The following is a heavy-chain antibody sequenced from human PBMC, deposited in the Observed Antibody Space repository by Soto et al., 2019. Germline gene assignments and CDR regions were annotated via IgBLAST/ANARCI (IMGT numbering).Heavy chain of an antibody. CDR1: GFTFTSSA. V-gene: IGHV1-58*01. D-gene: IGHD1-26*01. CDR3: AATGVYSGSYHCYFGY. Sequence: SVKVSCKASGFTFTSSAVQWVRQARGQRLEWIGWIVVGSGNTNYAQKFQERVTITRDMSTSTAYMELSSLRSEDTAVYYCAATGVYSGSYHCYFGYWGQGTLVTVSS. CDR2: IVVGSGNT. J-gene: IGHJ4*02.